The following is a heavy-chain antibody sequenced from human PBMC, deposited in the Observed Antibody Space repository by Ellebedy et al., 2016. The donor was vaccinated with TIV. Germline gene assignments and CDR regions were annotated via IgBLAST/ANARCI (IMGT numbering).Heavy chain of an antibody. CDR3: ARGRPAVVGALNYGLDV. D-gene: IGHD6-19*01. CDR1: GGSLSGYY. V-gene: IGHV4-34*01. CDR2: IVHTGAT. Sequence: MPSETLSLTCAVSGGSLSGYYWSWIRQPPGKGLERIGEIVHTGATNYNPSLKSRVSISQDTSRSQFSLQLSSVAAADTAVYYCARGRPAVVGALNYGLDVWGQGTTVTVSS. J-gene: IGHJ6*02.